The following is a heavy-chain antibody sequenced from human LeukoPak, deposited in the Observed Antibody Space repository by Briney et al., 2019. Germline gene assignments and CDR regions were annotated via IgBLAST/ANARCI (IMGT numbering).Heavy chain of an antibody. D-gene: IGHD2-15*01. CDR1: NYSISSGYY. Sequence: PSETLSLTCTASNYSISSGYYWGWIRQPPGKGLEWIGSIYHSGSTYYNPSLKSRVTISVDPSKNRFSLKLTSVTAADTAVYYCARVVASTSIDSWGQGTLVTVSS. CDR2: IYHSGST. CDR3: ARVVASTSIDS. J-gene: IGHJ4*02. V-gene: IGHV4-38-2*02.